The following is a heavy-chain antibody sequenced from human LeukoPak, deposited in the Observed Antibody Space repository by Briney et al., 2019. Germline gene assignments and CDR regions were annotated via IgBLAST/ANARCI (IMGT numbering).Heavy chain of an antibody. CDR2: INHSGST. V-gene: IGHV4-39*07. J-gene: IGHJ6*03. CDR3: ARGGRRYSYGYYYYMDV. D-gene: IGHD5-18*01. Sequence: PSETLSLTCTVSSGSISSTSYCWGWIRQPPGKGLEWIGEINHSGSTNYNPSLKSRVTISVDTSKNQFSLKLSSVTAADTAVYYCARGGRRYSYGYYYYMDVWGKGTTVTVSS. CDR1: SGSISSTSYC.